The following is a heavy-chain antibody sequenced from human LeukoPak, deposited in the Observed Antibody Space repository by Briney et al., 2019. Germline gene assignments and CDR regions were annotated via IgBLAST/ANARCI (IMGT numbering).Heavy chain of an antibody. CDR3: ARAPKGYYDSSGSHFDY. CDR2: INPSGGST. D-gene: IGHD3-22*01. Sequence: ASVKVSCKASGYTFTSYYMHWARQAPGQGLEWMGIINPSGGSTSYAQKFQGRVTMTRDTSTSTVYMELSSLRSEDTAVYYCARAPKGYYDSSGSHFDYWGQGTLVTVSS. CDR1: GYTFTSYY. J-gene: IGHJ4*02. V-gene: IGHV1-46*01.